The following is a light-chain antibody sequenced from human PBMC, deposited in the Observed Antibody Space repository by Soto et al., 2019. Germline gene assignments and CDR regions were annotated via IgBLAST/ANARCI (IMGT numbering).Light chain of an antibody. CDR3: QQYNNWPYT. V-gene: IGKV3-15*01. CDR1: QSVSPSS. CDR2: GAS. Sequence: EILLTQSPGTLSLSPGERATLSCRASQSVSPSSLAWYQQRPGQSPRLLIYGASSRATGIPARFSASGSGTEFTLTISSLRSEDFAIYYCQQYNNWPYTFGQGTRLEIK. J-gene: IGKJ5*01.